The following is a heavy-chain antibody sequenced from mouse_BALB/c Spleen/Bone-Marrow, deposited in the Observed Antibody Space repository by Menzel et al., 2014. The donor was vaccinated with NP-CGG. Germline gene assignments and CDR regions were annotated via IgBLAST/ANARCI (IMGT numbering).Heavy chain of an antibody. V-gene: IGHV14-3*02. Sequence: VQLKESGAELVKPGASVKLSCTASGFNIKDTYVHWVKQRPEQGLEWIGRIDPANGNTKYDPKFQGKATITADTSSNTAYPQLSSLTSEDTAVYYCARWEYYAMDYWGQGTSVTVSS. CDR2: IDPANGNT. D-gene: IGHD4-1*01. J-gene: IGHJ4*01. CDR1: GFNIKDTY. CDR3: ARWEYYAMDY.